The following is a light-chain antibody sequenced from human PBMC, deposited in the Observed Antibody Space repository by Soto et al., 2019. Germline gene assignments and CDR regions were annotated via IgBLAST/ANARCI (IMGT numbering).Light chain of an antibody. Sequence: IQLTPSPSSLFATVGHRVHITCRASQSISSYLDWYQQKPGEAPKRLIYAASTLQSGVPSRFSGSGSGTEFILTISSLQPEDFATYYCQQNDNYPLTFGQGTKVDIK. J-gene: IGKJ1*01. CDR2: AAS. CDR3: QQNDNYPLT. V-gene: IGKV1-39*01. CDR1: QSISSY.